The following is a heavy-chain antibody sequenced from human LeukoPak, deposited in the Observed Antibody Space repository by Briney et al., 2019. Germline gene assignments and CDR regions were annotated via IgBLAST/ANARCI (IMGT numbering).Heavy chain of an antibody. CDR2: IIPIFGTA. J-gene: IGHJ4*02. CDR1: GGTFSSYA. V-gene: IGHV1-69*05. Sequence: SVRVSCKASGGTFSSYAISWVRQAPGQGLEWMGRIIPIFGTANYAQKFQGRVTITTDESTSTAYMELSSLRSEDTAVYYCARLPIYSYGFDYWGQGTLVTVSS. D-gene: IGHD5-18*01. CDR3: ARLPIYSYGFDY.